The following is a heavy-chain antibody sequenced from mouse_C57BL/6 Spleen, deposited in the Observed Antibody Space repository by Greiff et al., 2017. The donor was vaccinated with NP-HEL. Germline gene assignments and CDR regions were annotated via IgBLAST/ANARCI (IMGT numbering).Heavy chain of an antibody. D-gene: IGHD1-1*01. Sequence: VQLQQPGAELVMPGASVKLSCKASGYTFTSYWMHWVKQRPGQGLEWIGEIDPSDSYTNYNQKFKGKSTLTVDKSSSTAYMQLSSLTSEDSAVYYCARGQDYYGSSYVGYFDYWGQGTTLTVSS. CDR2: IDPSDSYT. CDR1: GYTFTSYW. J-gene: IGHJ2*01. CDR3: ARGQDYYGSSYVGYFDY. V-gene: IGHV1-69*01.